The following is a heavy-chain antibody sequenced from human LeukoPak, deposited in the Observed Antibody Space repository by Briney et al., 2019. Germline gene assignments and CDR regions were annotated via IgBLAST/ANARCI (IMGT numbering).Heavy chain of an antibody. Sequence: GASVKVSCKASGYTFTGYYMHWARQAPGQGLEWMGWINPNSGGTNYAQKFQGWVTMTRDTSISTAYMELSRLRSDDTAVYYCARGPAVAGTEIDYWGQGTLVTVSS. D-gene: IGHD6-19*01. CDR1: GYTFTGYY. J-gene: IGHJ4*02. CDR3: ARGPAVAGTEIDY. V-gene: IGHV1-2*04. CDR2: INPNSGGT.